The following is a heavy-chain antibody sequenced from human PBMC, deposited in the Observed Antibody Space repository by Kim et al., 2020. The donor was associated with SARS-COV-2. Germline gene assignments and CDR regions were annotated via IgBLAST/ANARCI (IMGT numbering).Heavy chain of an antibody. D-gene: IGHD3-22*01. CDR2: IYYSGST. J-gene: IGHJ4*02. CDR3: ARVSRDSSGYATFDY. V-gene: IGHV4-59*13. CDR1: GGSISSYY. Sequence: SETLSLTCTVSGGSISSYYWSWIRQPPGKGLEWIGYIYYSGSTNYNPSLKSRVTISVDTSKNQFSLKLSSVTAADTAVYYCARVSRDSSGYATFDYWGQGTLVTVSS.